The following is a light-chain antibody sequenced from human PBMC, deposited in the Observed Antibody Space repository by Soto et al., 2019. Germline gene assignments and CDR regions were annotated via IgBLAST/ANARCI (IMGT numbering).Light chain of an antibody. J-gene: IGKJ3*01. V-gene: IGKV3-11*01. CDR3: QQRSNWPHT. CDR2: DAS. Sequence: EIVLTQSPDTLSLSPGERATLSCRASQSVSIYLAWYQQKPGQAPRLLIYDASNRATGIPGRFSGSGSETDFTLTISSLEPEDFAVYYCQQRSNWPHTFGPGTKVDIK. CDR1: QSVSIY.